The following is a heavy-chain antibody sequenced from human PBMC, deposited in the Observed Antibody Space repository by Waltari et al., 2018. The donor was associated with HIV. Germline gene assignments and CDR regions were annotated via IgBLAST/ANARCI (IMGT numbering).Heavy chain of an antibody. Sequence: QLQLQESGPGLVKPSATLSLTCTVAGGSFRTSSYFWGWIRQPPGKGLEWIGSVYYSGSSYYNPSLKSRVTISVDTSKNQFSLKLSSVIAADTAVYYCVAGYYGRGDYWGQGTLVTVSS. CDR1: GGSFRTSSYF. CDR3: VAGYYGRGDY. J-gene: IGHJ4*02. CDR2: VYYSGSS. V-gene: IGHV4-39*01. D-gene: IGHD3-3*01.